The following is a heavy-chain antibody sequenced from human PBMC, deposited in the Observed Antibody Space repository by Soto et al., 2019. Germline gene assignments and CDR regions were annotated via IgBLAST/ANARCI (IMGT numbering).Heavy chain of an antibody. V-gene: IGHV3-11*01. D-gene: IGHD2-2*01. J-gene: IGHJ3*02. CDR3: AREIAPDALGDGFAI. CDR2: ISSRGSAI. Sequence: QVQLVESGGGLVKPGGSLSLSCEASGFTFSDYYMTWIRQAPGKGLEWVSYISSRGSAIYYADSVRCRFTISRDNAKNSLYLQMKSLRAGDTAVYYCAREIAPDALGDGFAIWGLGTLVTVSS. CDR1: GFTFSDYY.